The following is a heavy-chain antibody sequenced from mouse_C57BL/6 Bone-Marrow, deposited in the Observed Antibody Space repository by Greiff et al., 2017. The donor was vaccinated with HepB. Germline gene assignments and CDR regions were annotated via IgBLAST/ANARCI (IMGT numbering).Heavy chain of an antibody. V-gene: IGHV5-12*01. CDR2: ISNGGGST. CDR1: GFTFSDYY. J-gene: IGHJ4*01. CDR3: ARHPSYYDHAMDY. Sequence: EVQVVESGGGLVQPGGSLKLSCAASGFTFSDYYMYWVRQTPEKRLEWVAYISNGGGSTYYPDTVKGRFTISRDNAKNTLYLQMSRLKSEDTAMYYCARHPSYYDHAMDYWGQGTSVTVSS. D-gene: IGHD2-10*01.